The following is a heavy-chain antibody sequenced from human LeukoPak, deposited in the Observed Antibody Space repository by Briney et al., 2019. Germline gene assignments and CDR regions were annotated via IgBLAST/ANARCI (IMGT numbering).Heavy chain of an antibody. D-gene: IGHD3-22*01. CDR3: ATAIYYDSSGPFDY. Sequence: ASVTVSCKVSGYTLTELSMHWVRQAPGKGLEWMGGFDPEDGETIYAQKFQGRVTMTEDTSTDTAYMELSSLRSEDTAVYYCATAIYYDSSGPFDYWGQGTLVTVSS. J-gene: IGHJ4*02. CDR1: GYTLTELS. CDR2: FDPEDGET. V-gene: IGHV1-24*01.